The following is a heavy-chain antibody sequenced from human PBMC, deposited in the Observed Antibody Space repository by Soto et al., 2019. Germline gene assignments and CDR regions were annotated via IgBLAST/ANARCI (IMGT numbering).Heavy chain of an antibody. D-gene: IGHD5-18*01. Sequence: QVQLQQWGAGLLKPSETLSLTCAVYGGSFSGYYWRWIRQPPGKGLEWIGEINHRGSTNYNPSLTSRVTISVDTSKNQFSLKLSSVTAADTAVYYCARGVDTANLGYWYFDLWGRGTLVTVSS. V-gene: IGHV4-34*01. CDR3: ARGVDTANLGYWYFDL. CDR1: GGSFSGYY. J-gene: IGHJ2*01. CDR2: INHRGST.